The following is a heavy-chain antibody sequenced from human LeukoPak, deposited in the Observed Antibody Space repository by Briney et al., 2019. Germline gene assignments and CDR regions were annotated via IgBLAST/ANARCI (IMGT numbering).Heavy chain of an antibody. CDR2: IYYSGST. Sequence: SETLSLTCTVSGGSISSSSYYWGWIRQPPGKGLEWIGSIYYSGSTYYNPSLKSRVTISVDTSKNQFSLKLSSVTAADTAVYYCAREFGTGFWSGPDAFDIWGQGTMVTVSS. CDR3: AREFGTGFWSGPDAFDI. D-gene: IGHD3-3*01. J-gene: IGHJ3*02. CDR1: GGSISSSSYY. V-gene: IGHV4-39*02.